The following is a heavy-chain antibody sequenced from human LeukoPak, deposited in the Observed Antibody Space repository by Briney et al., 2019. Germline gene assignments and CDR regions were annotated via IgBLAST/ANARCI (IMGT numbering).Heavy chain of an antibody. CDR3: ARPYCSSTSCYVYAFDI. J-gene: IGHJ3*02. D-gene: IGHD2-2*01. V-gene: IGHV1-18*01. CDR1: GYTFTSYG. CDR2: ISAYNGNT. Sequence: ASVKVSCKASGYTFTSYGISWVRQAPGQGLEWMGWISAYNGNTNYAQKLQGRVTMTTDTSTSTAYMELRSLRSDDTAVYYCARPYCSSTSCYVYAFDIWGQGTMVTVS.